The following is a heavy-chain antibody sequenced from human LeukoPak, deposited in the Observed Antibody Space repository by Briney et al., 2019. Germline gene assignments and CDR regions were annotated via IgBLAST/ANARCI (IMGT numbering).Heavy chain of an antibody. CDR2: IYYTGST. D-gene: IGHD1-26*01. J-gene: IGHJ4*02. V-gene: IGHV4-39*07. Sequence: SETLSLTCSVSGASLSTSPYYWGWIRQPPGKGLEWIGNIYYTGSTYYNVSLNSRVTISVDTSKNQFSLKLSSVTAADTAVYYCAIEVGATIQVYSYWGQGTLVTVSS. CDR3: AIEVGATIQVYSY. CDR1: GASLSTSPYY.